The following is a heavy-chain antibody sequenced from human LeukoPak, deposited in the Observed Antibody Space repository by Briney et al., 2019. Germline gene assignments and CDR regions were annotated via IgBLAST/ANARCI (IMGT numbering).Heavy chain of an antibody. V-gene: IGHV3-23*01. J-gene: IGHJ4*02. CDR3: AKDRSPGTWIQKLKYDY. Sequence: PGGSLRLSCAASGFTFSSYAMSWVRQAPGKGLEWVSAISGSGGSTYYADSVKGRFTISRDNSKNTLYLQMNSLRAEDTAVYYCAKDRSPGTWIQKLKYDYWGQGTLVTVSS. CDR2: ISGSGGST. D-gene: IGHD5-18*01. CDR1: GFTFSSYA.